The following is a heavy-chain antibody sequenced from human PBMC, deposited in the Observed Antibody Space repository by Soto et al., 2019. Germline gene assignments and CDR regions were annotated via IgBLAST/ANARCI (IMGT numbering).Heavy chain of an antibody. J-gene: IGHJ4*02. CDR1: GDTFTRYG. CDR2: ISANNGNT. D-gene: IGHD6-19*01. Sequence: QVQLVQSRAEVKKPGASVKVSCEASGDTFTRYGISWVRQAPGQGLEWMGWISANNGNTNYAQKFQGRVTMTTDTSTSTAYMELRSLRSDDTAVYYCARNRYSSGWYDSSDYWGQGTLVTVSS. V-gene: IGHV1-18*01. CDR3: ARNRYSSGWYDSSDY.